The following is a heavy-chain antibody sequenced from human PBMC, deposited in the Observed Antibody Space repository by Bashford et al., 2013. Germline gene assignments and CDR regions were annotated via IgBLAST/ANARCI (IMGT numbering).Heavy chain of an antibody. CDR2: IWNDGNLK. CDR1: GFTFSTYG. V-gene: IGHV3-33*01. J-gene: IGHJ4*02. D-gene: IGHD1-1*01. Sequence: GSLRLSCTASGFTFSTYGMHWVRQAPGKGLDWVAVIWNDGNLKWYADSAKGRFAISRDNSKNTLYLQMDSLRDDDTAVYYCARDAEYHNSNIDYWGQGTLVTVSS. CDR3: ARDAEYHNSNIDY.